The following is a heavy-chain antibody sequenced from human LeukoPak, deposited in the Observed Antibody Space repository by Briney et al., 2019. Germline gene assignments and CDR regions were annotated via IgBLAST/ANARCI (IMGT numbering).Heavy chain of an antibody. J-gene: IGHJ4*02. CDR1: GFTFSDYY. Sequence: PGGSLRLSCAASGFTFSDYYMSWIRQAPGKGLEWVSYISSSSSYTNYADTVKGRFTISRDNAKNTLYLQMNSLRAEDTAVYYCAKVQGYYFDYWGQGTLVTVSS. CDR2: ISSSSSYT. CDR3: AKVQGYYFDY. V-gene: IGHV3-11*06.